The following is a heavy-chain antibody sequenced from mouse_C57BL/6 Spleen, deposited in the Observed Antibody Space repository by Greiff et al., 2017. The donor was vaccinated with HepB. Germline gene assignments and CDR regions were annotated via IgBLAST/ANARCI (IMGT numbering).Heavy chain of an antibody. J-gene: IGHJ2*01. CDR3: NTVDYDYDVGN. D-gene: IGHD2-4*01. Sequence: EVQLQQSGAELVRPGASVKLSCTASGFNIKDDYMHWVKQRPEQGLEWIGWIDPENGDTEDASKFQGKATITADTSSNTAYLQLSSLTSEDTAVYYCNTVDYDYDVGNWGQGTTLTVSS. CDR2: IDPENGDT. CDR1: GFNIKDDY. V-gene: IGHV14-4*01.